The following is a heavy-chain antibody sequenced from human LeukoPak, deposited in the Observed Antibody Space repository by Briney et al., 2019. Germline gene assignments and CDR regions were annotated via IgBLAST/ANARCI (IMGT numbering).Heavy chain of an antibody. CDR3: ARVGVPAATYAFDI. V-gene: IGHV3-30-3*01. J-gene: IGHJ3*02. CDR1: GFTFSSYA. D-gene: IGHD2-2*01. Sequence: PGGSLRLSCAASGFTFSSYAMHWVRQAPGKGLEWVAVISYDGSNKYYSDSVKGRFTISRDNSKNTLYLQMNSLRAEDTAVYYCARVGVPAATYAFDIWGQGTMVTVSS. CDR2: ISYDGSNK.